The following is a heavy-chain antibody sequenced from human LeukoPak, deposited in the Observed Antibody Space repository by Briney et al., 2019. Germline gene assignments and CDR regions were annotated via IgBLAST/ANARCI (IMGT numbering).Heavy chain of an antibody. CDR3: ARSETAPFYYYYGMDV. CDR2: INHSGST. V-gene: IGHV4-34*01. Sequence: PSETLSLTCAVYGGSFSGYYWSWIRQPPGKGLEWIGEINHSGSTNYNPSLKSRVTISVDTSKNQFSLKLSSVAAADTAVYYCARSETAPFYYYYGMDVWGQGTTVTVSS. J-gene: IGHJ6*02. D-gene: IGHD2-21*02. CDR1: GGSFSGYY.